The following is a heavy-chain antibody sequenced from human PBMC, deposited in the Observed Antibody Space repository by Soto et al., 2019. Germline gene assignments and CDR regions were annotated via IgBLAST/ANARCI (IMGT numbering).Heavy chain of an antibody. CDR1: GLTISRKKY. CDR3: ATWHEREHAYDV. V-gene: IGHV3-53*01. Sequence: DVQLVESGGGLIQPGESLRLSCAAFGLTISRKKYVAWVRQAPGKGLEWVSALYDVDGSFYADSVKGRFTTSSDSSKTTVYLQMNDLRPDDTAVYYCATWHEREHAYDVWGQGTTVTVSS. CDR2: LYDVDGS. D-gene: IGHD1-1*01. J-gene: IGHJ3*01.